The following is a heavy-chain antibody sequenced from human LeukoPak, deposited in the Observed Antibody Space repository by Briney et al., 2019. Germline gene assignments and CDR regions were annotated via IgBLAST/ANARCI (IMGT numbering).Heavy chain of an antibody. CDR2: IWYDGSNK. Sequence: GGSLRLSCAAAGFTFSIYGMHWVSQAPGKGLEWVAVIWYDGSNKYYADSVKGRFTISRDNSKNTLYLQMNSLRAEDTAVYYCARLAGDQGYWGQGTLVTVSS. J-gene: IGHJ4*02. D-gene: IGHD3-10*01. CDR1: GFTFSIYG. V-gene: IGHV3-33*01. CDR3: ARLAGDQGY.